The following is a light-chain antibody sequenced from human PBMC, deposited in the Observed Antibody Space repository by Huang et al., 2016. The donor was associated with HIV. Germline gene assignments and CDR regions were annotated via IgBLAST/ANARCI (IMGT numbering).Light chain of an antibody. J-gene: IGKJ5*01. Sequence: DVVMTQSPLSLPVTLGQPASISCRSSQSLVYSDGNTYLNWFQQRPGQSPRRLIYKFSNPDSGVPDRFSGSVSGTDFTLKISRVEAEDVGVYYCMQGTLPITFGQGTRLEIK. CDR1: QSLVYSDGNTY. CDR3: MQGTLPIT. CDR2: KFS. V-gene: IGKV2-30*01.